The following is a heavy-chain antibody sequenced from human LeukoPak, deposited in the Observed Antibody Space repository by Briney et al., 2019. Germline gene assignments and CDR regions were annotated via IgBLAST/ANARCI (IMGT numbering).Heavy chain of an antibody. V-gene: IGHV3-53*01. Sequence: GGSLRLSCAASGFTVSSNYMSWVRQAPAKGLEWVSVIYSGGSTYYADSVKGRFTISRDNSKNTLYLQMNSLRAEDTAVYYCARHSLAAAGTVDYWGQGTLVTVSS. CDR2: IYSGGST. CDR1: GFTVSSNY. J-gene: IGHJ4*02. CDR3: ARHSLAAAGTVDY. D-gene: IGHD6-13*01.